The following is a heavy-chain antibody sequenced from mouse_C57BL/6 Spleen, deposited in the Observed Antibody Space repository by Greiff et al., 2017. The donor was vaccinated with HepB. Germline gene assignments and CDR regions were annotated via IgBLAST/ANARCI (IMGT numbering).Heavy chain of an antibody. V-gene: IGHV2-9-1*01. Sequence: VKLVESGPGLVAPSQRLSITCTVSGFSLTSYAISWVRQPPGKGLEWLGVIWTGGGTNYNSALKSRLSISKDNSKSQVFLKMNSLQTDDTARYYCARVITTVEDYAMDYWGQGTSVTVSS. J-gene: IGHJ4*01. CDR1: GFSLTSYA. CDR3: ARVITTVEDYAMDY. D-gene: IGHD1-1*01. CDR2: IWTGGGT.